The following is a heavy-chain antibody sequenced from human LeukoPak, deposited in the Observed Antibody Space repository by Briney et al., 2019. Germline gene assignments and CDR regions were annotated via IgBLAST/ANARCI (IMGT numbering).Heavy chain of an antibody. Sequence: PGGSLRLSCAASGFTVSSNYMSWVRQAPGKGLEWVSAISGSGGSTYYADSVKGRFTISRDNSKNTLYLQMNSLRAEDTAVYYCAKDSRTIVVVTAILGLDAFDIWGQGTMVTVSS. CDR3: AKDSRTIVVVTAILGLDAFDI. J-gene: IGHJ3*02. V-gene: IGHV3-23*01. CDR2: ISGSGGST. D-gene: IGHD2-21*02. CDR1: GFTVSSNY.